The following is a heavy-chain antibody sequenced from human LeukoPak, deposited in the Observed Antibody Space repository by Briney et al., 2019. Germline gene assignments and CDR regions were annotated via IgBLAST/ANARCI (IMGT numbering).Heavy chain of an antibody. D-gene: IGHD4-11*01. Sequence: ASVRVSCKASGYTFTGYYMHWVRQAPGQGLEWMGWINPNSGGTNYAQKFQGRVTMTRDTSISTAYMELSRLRSDDTAVYYCARWSLYTSTRQGPYYYYYMDVWGKGTTVTISS. CDR1: GYTFTGYY. CDR2: INPNSGGT. CDR3: ARWSLYTSTRQGPYYYYYMDV. V-gene: IGHV1-2*02. J-gene: IGHJ6*03.